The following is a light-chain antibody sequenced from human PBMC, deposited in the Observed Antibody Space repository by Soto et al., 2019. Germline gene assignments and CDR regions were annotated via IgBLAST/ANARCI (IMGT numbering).Light chain of an antibody. CDR1: QGISSY. J-gene: IGKJ4*01. CDR2: AAS. CDR3: QHLNSNHRYT. V-gene: IGKV1-9*01. Sequence: DIQLTQSPSSLSASVGDRVTITCRASQGISSYLAWYQQKPGKAPKLLIYAASTLQSGVPSRFSGSGSGTEFTPTISSLQPEDFAPYYCQHLNSNHRYTFGGGTKVEIK.